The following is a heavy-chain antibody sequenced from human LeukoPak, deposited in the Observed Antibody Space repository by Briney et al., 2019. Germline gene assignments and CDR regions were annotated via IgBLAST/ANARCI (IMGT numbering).Heavy chain of an antibody. V-gene: IGHV1-69*13. Sequence: GASVKVSCKASGGTFSSYAISWVRQAPGQGLEWMGGIIPIFGTANYAQKFQGRVTITADESTSTAYMELSSLRSEDTAVYYCARNSRIVVVPAAIPAGWFDPWGQGTLVTVSS. J-gene: IGHJ5*02. CDR3: ARNSRIVVVPAAIPAGWFDP. CDR1: GGTFSSYA. CDR2: IIPIFGTA. D-gene: IGHD2-2*01.